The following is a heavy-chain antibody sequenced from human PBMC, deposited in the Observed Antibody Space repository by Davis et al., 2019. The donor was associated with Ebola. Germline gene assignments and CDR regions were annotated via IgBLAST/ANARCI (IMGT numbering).Heavy chain of an antibody. J-gene: IGHJ6*02. CDR2: ISSSGDST. CDR3: ASQDYDILTGYYSPYGMDV. Sequence: GESLKISCTASGFPFSTYAMSWVRQAPGKGLEWVSGISSSGDSTYYADSVKGRFTISRDNSKNTLYLQMNSLRAEDTAVYYCASQDYDILTGYYSPYGMDVWGQGTTVTVSS. D-gene: IGHD3-9*01. CDR1: GFPFSTYA. V-gene: IGHV3-23*01.